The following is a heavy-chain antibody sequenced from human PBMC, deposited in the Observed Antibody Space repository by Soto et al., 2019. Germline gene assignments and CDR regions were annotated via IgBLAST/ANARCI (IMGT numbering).Heavy chain of an antibody. CDR2: IIPIFGTA. D-gene: IGHD6-19*01. CDR1: GYTFTTYF. V-gene: IGHV1-69*13. Sequence: ASVKVSCKASGYTFTTYFMHWLRQAPGQGLEWMGGIIPIFGTANYAQKFQGRVTITADESTSTAYMELSSLRSEDTAVYYCAKVGHAGIAVAGFDYWGQGTLVTASS. CDR3: AKVGHAGIAVAGFDY. J-gene: IGHJ4*02.